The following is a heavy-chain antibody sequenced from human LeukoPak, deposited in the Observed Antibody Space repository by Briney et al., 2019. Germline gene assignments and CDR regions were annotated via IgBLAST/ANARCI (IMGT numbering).Heavy chain of an antibody. CDR2: IIPIFGTA. CDR1: GGTFSSNT. J-gene: IGHJ4*02. CDR3: ARDVDYYDSSGYYLDY. D-gene: IGHD3-22*01. Sequence: SVKVSCKASGGTFSSNTISWVRQAPGQGLECMGGIIPIFGTANYAQKFQGRVTITADESTSTACMELRSLRSDDTAVYYCARDVDYYDSSGYYLDYWGQGTLVTVSS. V-gene: IGHV1-69*13.